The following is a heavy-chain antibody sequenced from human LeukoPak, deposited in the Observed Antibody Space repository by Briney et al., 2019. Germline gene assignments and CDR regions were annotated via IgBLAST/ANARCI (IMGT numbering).Heavy chain of an antibody. CDR1: GGTLSRYA. CDR2: IIPIFGTT. V-gene: IGHV1-69*13. J-gene: IGHJ4*02. D-gene: IGHD2/OR15-2a*01. Sequence: ASVKVSYKPSGGTLSRYAISLVRQAPGQGPEWMGGIIPIFGTTNYAQKFQGRVTITAAESTSTAYMELSSLRSEDTAVYYCARIVGIASREYFDYWGQGTLVTVSS. CDR3: ARIVGIASREYFDY.